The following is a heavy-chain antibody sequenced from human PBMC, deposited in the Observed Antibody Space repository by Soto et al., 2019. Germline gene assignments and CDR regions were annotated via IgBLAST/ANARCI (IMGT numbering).Heavy chain of an antibody. CDR3: ARDGYSSSWTFGY. CDR1: GGSISSYY. D-gene: IGHD6-13*01. J-gene: IGHJ4*02. Sequence: QVQLQESGPGLVKPSETLSLTCTVSGGSISSYYWSWIRQPPGKGLEWIGYIYYSGSTNYNPSLKSRVTISVDTSKNQFSLKLSSVTAADTAVYYCARDGYSSSWTFGYWGQGTLVTVSS. V-gene: IGHV4-59*01. CDR2: IYYSGST.